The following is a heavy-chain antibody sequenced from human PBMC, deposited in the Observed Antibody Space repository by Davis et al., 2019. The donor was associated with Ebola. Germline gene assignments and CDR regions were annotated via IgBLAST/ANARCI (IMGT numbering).Heavy chain of an antibody. CDR1: GFTFDDYA. D-gene: IGHD5-24*01. Sequence: SLKISCAASGFTFDDYAMHWVRQAQGKGLEWVSGISWNSGSIGYADSVKGRFTISRDNAKNSMYLQMNSLRAEDTALYYCAKVAPDGYNYFFNYFDYWGQGTLVTVSS. CDR3: AKVAPDGYNYFFNYFDY. CDR2: ISWNSGSI. J-gene: IGHJ4*02. V-gene: IGHV3-9*01.